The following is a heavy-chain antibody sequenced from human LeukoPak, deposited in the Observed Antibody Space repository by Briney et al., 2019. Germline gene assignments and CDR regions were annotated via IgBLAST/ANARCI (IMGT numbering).Heavy chain of an antibody. D-gene: IGHD6-13*01. CDR2: ISGSGGST. Sequence: PGGSLRLSCAASGFTFSSYAMSWVRQAPGKGLEWVPAISGSGGSTYYADSVKGRFTISRDNSKNTLYLQMNSLRAEDTAVYYCAKLRIARGNYFDYWGQGTLVTVSS. CDR1: GFTFSSYA. J-gene: IGHJ4*02. V-gene: IGHV3-23*01. CDR3: AKLRIARGNYFDY.